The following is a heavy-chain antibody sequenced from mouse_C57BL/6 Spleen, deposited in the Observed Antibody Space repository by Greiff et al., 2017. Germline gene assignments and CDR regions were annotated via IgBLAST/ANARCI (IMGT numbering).Heavy chain of an antibody. CDR1: GYTFTSYW. J-gene: IGHJ1*03. D-gene: IGHD1-1*01. V-gene: IGHV1-7*01. Sequence: QVQLKESGAELAKPGASVKLSCKASGYTFTSYWMHWVKQRPGQGLEWIGYINPSSGYTKYNHKFKDKATLTADKSSSTAYMQLSSLTYEDSAVYYCANTVVAKDWYFDVWGTGTTVTVSS. CDR3: ANTVVAKDWYFDV. CDR2: INPSSGYT.